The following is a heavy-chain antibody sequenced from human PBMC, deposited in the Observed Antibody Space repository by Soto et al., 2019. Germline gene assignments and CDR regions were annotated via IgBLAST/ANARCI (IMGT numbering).Heavy chain of an antibody. Sequence: SETLSLTCTVSGGSISSSSYYWGLILQPPWKGLEWIGSIYHTGSTNYNPSLKSRVTISLDMSKNQLSLRLDSVTAAEKAVYYRARDRSDNLNSYDAFDIWGQGTMVTVSS. D-gene: IGHD1-1*01. CDR3: ARDRSDNLNSYDAFDI. CDR2: IYHTGST. CDR1: GGSISSSSYY. J-gene: IGHJ3*02. V-gene: IGHV4-39*07.